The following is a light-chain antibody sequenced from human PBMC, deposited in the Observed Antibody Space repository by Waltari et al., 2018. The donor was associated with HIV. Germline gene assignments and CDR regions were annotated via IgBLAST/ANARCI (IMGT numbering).Light chain of an antibody. J-gene: IGKJ1*01. CDR2: RAS. CDR1: QGIGND. V-gene: IGKV1-6*01. Sequence: AIQMTQSPSSLPASVGDRVTITCRASQGIGNDLGWYQQKPGRAPKLLIYRASSLHSGVPSRFSGSGSGTHFSLTISSLQPEDFATYYCLQDYNYPWTFSQGTKVEVK. CDR3: LQDYNYPWT.